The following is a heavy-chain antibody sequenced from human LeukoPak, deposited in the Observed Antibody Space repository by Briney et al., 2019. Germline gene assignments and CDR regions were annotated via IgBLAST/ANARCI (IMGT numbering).Heavy chain of an antibody. CDR1: GFTFSTYG. J-gene: IGHJ5*01. Sequence: QAGGSLRLSCAASGFTFSTYGMHWVRQAPGKGLEWVALISYDGSNKYYADSVKGRFTISRDNSKNTLYLQMNSLRPEDTAVYYCAKDQGYCNGGSCYSFDSWGQGALVTVSS. CDR2: ISYDGSNK. V-gene: IGHV3-30*18. D-gene: IGHD2-15*01. CDR3: AKDQGYCNGGSCYSFDS.